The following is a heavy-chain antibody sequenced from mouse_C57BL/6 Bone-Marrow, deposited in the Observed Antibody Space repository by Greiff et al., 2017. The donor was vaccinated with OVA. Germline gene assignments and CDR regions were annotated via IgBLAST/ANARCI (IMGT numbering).Heavy chain of an antibody. V-gene: IGHV3-6*01. CDR3: ASAFYWFAY. Sequence: EVQLVESGPGLVKPSQSLSLTCSVTGYSITSGYYWNWIRQFPGNKLEWMGYISYDGSNNYNPSLKNRISITRDTSKNQFFLKLNSVTTEDTATYYCASAFYWFAYWGQGTLVTVSA. CDR2: ISYDGSN. J-gene: IGHJ3*01. CDR1: GYSITSGYY.